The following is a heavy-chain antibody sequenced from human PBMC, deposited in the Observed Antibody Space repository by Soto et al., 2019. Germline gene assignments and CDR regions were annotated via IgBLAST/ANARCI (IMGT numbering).Heavy chain of an antibody. D-gene: IGHD6-6*01. V-gene: IGHV4-39*01. CDR1: GGSISSSSYY. J-gene: IGHJ4*02. CDR2: IYYSGST. CDR3: ARTPRVSSSRVVHDY. Sequence: LSLTCTVSGGSISSSSYYWGWIRQPPGKGLEWIGSIYYSGSTYYNPSLKSRVTISVDTSKNQFSLKLSSVTAADTAVYYCARTPRVSSSRVVHDYWAQRTLVTVSS.